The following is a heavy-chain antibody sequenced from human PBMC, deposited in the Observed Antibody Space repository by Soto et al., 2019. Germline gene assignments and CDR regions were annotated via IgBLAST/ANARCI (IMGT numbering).Heavy chain of an antibody. CDR3: ARDGGLGYDILTGYFPYYYGMDV. Sequence: ASVKVSCKASGYTFTGYYMHWVRQAPGQGLEWMGWINPNSGGTNYAQKFQGWVTMTRDTSISTAYMELSRLRSDDTAVYYCARDGGLGYDILTGYFPYYYGMDVWGQGTTVTVSS. V-gene: IGHV1-2*04. CDR2: INPNSGGT. CDR1: GYTFTGYY. D-gene: IGHD3-9*01. J-gene: IGHJ6*02.